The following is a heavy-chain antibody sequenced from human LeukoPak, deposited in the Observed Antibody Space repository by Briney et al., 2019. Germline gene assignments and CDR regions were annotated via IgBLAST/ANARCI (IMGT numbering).Heavy chain of an antibody. D-gene: IGHD2-2*01. J-gene: IGHJ4*02. V-gene: IGHV4-34*01. CDR2: INHSGST. CDR3: ARADLRYCSSTSCYAFDY. CDR1: GGSFSGYY. Sequence: SETLSLTCAVYGGSFSGYYWSWIRQPPGKGLEWIGEINHSGSTNYNPSLKSRVTISVDTSKNQFSLKLSSVTAADTAVYYCARADLRYCSSTSCYAFDYWGQGTLVTVSS.